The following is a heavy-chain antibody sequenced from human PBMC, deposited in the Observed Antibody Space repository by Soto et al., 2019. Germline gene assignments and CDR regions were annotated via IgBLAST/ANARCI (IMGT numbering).Heavy chain of an antibody. J-gene: IGHJ4*02. CDR3: ASTRGDYDGPELGY. V-gene: IGHV4-59*08. D-gene: IGHD4-17*01. CDR1: GGSISSYY. Sequence: QVQLQESGPGLVKPSETLSLTCTVSGGSISSYYWSWIRQPPGKGLEWIGYIYYSGSTNYNPSLKSRVTISVDTSKNQFSLKLSSVTAADTAVYYCASTRGDYDGPELGYWGQGTLVTVSS. CDR2: IYYSGST.